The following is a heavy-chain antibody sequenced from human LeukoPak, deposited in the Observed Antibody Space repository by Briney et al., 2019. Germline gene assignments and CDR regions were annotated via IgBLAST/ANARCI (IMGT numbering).Heavy chain of an antibody. CDR3: ATLIVVVPAAKGYYFDY. V-gene: IGHV4-38-2*01. Sequence: SETLSLTCAVSGYSISSGYYWGWIRQPPGKGLEWIGSIYHSGSTYYNPSLKSRVTISVDTSKNQFSLKLSSATAADTAVYYCATLIVVVPAAKGYYFDYWGQGTLVTVSS. D-gene: IGHD2-2*01. CDR2: IYHSGST. CDR1: GYSISSGYY. J-gene: IGHJ4*02.